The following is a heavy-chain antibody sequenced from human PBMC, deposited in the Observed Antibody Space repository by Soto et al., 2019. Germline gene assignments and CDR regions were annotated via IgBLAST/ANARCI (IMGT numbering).Heavy chain of an antibody. J-gene: IGHJ6*02. CDR2: ISGSGGST. CDR1: GFTFSSYA. V-gene: IGHV3-23*01. D-gene: IGHD2-2*01. CDR3: AKDRGVVVPAAIPMRSMDV. Sequence: HPGGPLRLSCAASGFTFSSYAMSWVRQAPGKGLEWVSAISGSGGSTYYADSVKGRFTISRDNSKNTLYLQMNSLRAEDTAVYYCAKDRGVVVPAAIPMRSMDVWGQGTTVTVSS.